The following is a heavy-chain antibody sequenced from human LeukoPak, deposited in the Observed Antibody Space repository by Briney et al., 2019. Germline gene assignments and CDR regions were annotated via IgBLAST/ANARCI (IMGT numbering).Heavy chain of an antibody. CDR2: IYTSGST. D-gene: IGHD1-26*01. CDR3: ARAPSSYGSPYMDV. CDR1: GGSISSYY. Sequence: SETLSLTCTVPGGSISSYYWSWIRQPAGKGLEWIGRIYTSGSTNYNPSLKSRVTMSVDTSRNQFSLKLSSVTAADTAVYYCARAPSSYGSPYMDVWGKGTTVTVSS. V-gene: IGHV4-4*07. J-gene: IGHJ6*03.